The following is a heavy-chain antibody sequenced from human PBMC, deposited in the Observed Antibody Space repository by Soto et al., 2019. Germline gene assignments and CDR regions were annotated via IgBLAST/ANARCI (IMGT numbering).Heavy chain of an antibody. CDR3: ARHNGPLYVGYYYDMDV. Sequence: SETLSLTCTVSGASISRYYWSWIRQPPGKGLEWIGYIYYSGSTNYNPSLKSRVTISVYTSKNQFSLKLSSVTAADTAVYYCARHNGPLYVGYYYDMDVWGQGTTVTVSS. V-gene: IGHV4-59*08. J-gene: IGHJ6*02. CDR1: GASISRYY. D-gene: IGHD3-16*01. CDR2: IYYSGST.